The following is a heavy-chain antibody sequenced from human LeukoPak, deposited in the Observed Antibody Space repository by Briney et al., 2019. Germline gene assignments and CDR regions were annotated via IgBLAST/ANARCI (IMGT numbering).Heavy chain of an antibody. CDR3: AKDIDILTGYYAFDI. D-gene: IGHD3-9*01. CDR2: ISGSGGST. Sequence: PGGSLRLSCAASGFTFSSYGMSWVRQAPGKGLEWVSAISGSGGSTYYADSVKGRFTISRDNAKNSLYLQMNSLRAEDTALYYCAKDIDILTGYYAFDIWGQGTMVTVSS. J-gene: IGHJ3*02. CDR1: GFTFSSYG. V-gene: IGHV3-23*01.